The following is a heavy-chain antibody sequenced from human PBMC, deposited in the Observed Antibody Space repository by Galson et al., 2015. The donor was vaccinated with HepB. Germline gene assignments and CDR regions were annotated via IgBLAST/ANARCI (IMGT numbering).Heavy chain of an antibody. J-gene: IGHJ3*02. CDR1: GFTFSSCW. CDR3: ARAIYGDWGSDAFDI. V-gene: IGHV3-7*01. CDR2: IKQDGSEK. Sequence: SLRLSCAASGFTFSSCWMNWARQAPGKGLEWVANIKQDGSEKHYVDSVKGRFTISRDNVKNSLYLQMSSLRAEDTAVYYCARAIYGDWGSDAFDIWGQGTMVTVSS. D-gene: IGHD4-17*01.